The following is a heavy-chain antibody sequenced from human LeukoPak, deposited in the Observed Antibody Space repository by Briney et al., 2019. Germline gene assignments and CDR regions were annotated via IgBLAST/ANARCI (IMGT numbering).Heavy chain of an antibody. D-gene: IGHD6-13*01. CDR2: IYHSGST. CDR1: GGSISSSNW. Sequence: ASETLSLTCAVSGGSISSSNWWSWVRQPPGKGLEWIGEIYHSGSTNYNPSLKSRVTISVDKSKNQFSLKLSSVTAADTAVYYCARSGSSWSDFDYWGQGTLVTVSS. V-gene: IGHV4-4*02. CDR3: ARSGSSWSDFDY. J-gene: IGHJ4*02.